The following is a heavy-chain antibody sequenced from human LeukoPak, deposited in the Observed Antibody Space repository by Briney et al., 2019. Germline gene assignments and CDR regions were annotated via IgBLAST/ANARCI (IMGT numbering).Heavy chain of an antibody. CDR1: GGSISSYY. V-gene: IGHV4-59*01. J-gene: IGHJ5*02. Sequence: SETLSLTCTVSGGSISSYYWSWIRQPPGKGLEWIGYIYYSGSTNYNPSLKSRVTISVDTSKNQFSLKLSSVTAADTAVYYCANTMGTWGQGTLVTVSS. CDR3: ANTMGT. CDR2: IYYSGST. D-gene: IGHD5-24*01.